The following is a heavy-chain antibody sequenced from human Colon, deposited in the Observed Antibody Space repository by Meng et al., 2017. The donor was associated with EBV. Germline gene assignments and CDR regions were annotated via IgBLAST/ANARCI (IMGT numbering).Heavy chain of an antibody. J-gene: IGHJ1*01. CDR1: GGSVRSVTW. Sequence: QVPLEASGPEQVKPSGTLSLTCALSGGSVRSVTWGTCVRQPPGKGLEWIGEIYHGGSPNYNPSLESRVTISVDKSKNQFSLKLTSVTAADTAVYHCLRGSGGSVWGQGTLVTVSS. CDR3: LRGSGGSV. CDR2: IYHGGSP. V-gene: IGHV4-4*02. D-gene: IGHD3-10*01.